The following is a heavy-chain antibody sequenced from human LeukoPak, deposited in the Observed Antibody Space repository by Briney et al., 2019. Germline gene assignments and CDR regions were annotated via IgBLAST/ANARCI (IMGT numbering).Heavy chain of an antibody. D-gene: IGHD3-9*01. CDR3: ARAEYYDILTGYLG. CDR1: GFTFSSYW. Sequence: PGGSLRLSCAASGFTFSSYWMHWVRQAPGKGLVWVSRINSDGSSTSYADSVKGRFTISRDNAKNTLYLQMNSLRAEDTAVYYCARAEYYDILTGYLGWGQGTLVTVSS. V-gene: IGHV3-74*01. CDR2: INSDGSST. J-gene: IGHJ4*02.